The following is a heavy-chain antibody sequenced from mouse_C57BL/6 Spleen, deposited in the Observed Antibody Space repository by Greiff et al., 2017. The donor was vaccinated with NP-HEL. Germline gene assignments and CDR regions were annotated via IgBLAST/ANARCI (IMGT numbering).Heavy chain of an antibody. D-gene: IGHD3-2*02. CDR3: ARGQLRLPNGYFDY. V-gene: IGHV8-12*01. Sequence: QVTLKESGPGILQSSQTLSLTCSFSGFSLSTSGMGVSWIRQPSGKGLEWLAHIYWDDDKRYNPSLKSRLTISKDTSRNQVFLKITSVDTADTATYYCARGQLRLPNGYFDYWGQGTTLTVSS. CDR2: IYWDDDK. CDR1: GFSLSTSGMG. J-gene: IGHJ2*01.